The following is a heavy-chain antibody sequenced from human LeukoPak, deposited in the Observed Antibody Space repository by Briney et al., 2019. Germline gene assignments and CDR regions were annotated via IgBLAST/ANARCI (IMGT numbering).Heavy chain of an antibody. CDR1: GFTVSSNY. V-gene: IGHV3-53*01. J-gene: IGHJ4*02. CDR3: ARGRPYYYFDY. Sequence: QPGGSLRLSCAASGFTVSSNYMSWVRQAPGKGLEWVSVMYSATSTYYADSVKGRFTISRDNSENTLYLQMNSLRAEDTAVYYCARGRPYYYFDYWGQGTLVTVSS. CDR2: MYSATST. D-gene: IGHD2-21*01.